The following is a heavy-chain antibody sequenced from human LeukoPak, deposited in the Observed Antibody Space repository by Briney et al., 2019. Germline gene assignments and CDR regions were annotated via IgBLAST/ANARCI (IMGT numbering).Heavy chain of an antibody. CDR3: TRDPRGLDY. CDR1: GFTFTDTY. CDR2: ISPSGTDI. Sequence: GGSLRLSCAVSGFTFTDTYMTWIRQAPGKGLESLSYISPSGTDISYADSVKGRFTISRDNAKNSLYLQMNSLRAEDTAVYYCTRDPRGLDYWGQGTLVTVSS. V-gene: IGHV3-11*01. J-gene: IGHJ4*02.